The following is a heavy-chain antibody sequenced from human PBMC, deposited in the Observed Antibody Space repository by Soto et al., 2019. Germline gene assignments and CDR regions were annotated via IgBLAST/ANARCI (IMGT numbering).Heavy chain of an antibody. V-gene: IGHV1-3*01. CDR1: GYTFTTYA. Sequence: AAPVKVSCKASGYTFTTYAMHWVRQAPGQRLEWMGWINAGNGNTKYSQKFQGRFTVSRDNSKNTVYLQMNSLRADDAAVYYCAKDVVAWSQGYFDYWGQGALVTVSS. CDR3: AKDVVAWSQGYFDY. D-gene: IGHD3-9*01. J-gene: IGHJ4*02. CDR2: INAGNGNT.